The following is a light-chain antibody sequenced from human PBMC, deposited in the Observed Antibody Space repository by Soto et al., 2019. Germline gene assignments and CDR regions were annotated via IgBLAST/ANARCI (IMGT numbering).Light chain of an antibody. J-gene: IGKJ5*01. CDR2: AAS. Sequence: DIQLTQSPSFLSASVGDRVTITCRARQGISSYLAWYQQKPGKAPKLLIYAASTLQSGVPSRFSGSGSATEFTLTISSLQPEDFATYYCQQLNSYPRATFGQGTRLEIQ. CDR3: QQLNSYPRAT. CDR1: QGISSY. V-gene: IGKV1-9*01.